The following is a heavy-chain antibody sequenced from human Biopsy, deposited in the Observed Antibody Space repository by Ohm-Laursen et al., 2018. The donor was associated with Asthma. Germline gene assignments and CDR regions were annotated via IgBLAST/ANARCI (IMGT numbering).Heavy chain of an antibody. Sequence: ASVKVSCKASGYTFIGCHIHWMRQAPGQGLEWMGRINPNSGGTNYAQKFQGRVTMTRDTSISTAYMEVSRLRPDDTAVYYCARGQKSAGDRWFDPWGQGALVTASS. V-gene: IGHV1-2*06. CDR2: INPNSGGT. CDR1: GYTFIGCH. J-gene: IGHJ5*02. CDR3: ARGQKSAGDRWFDP. D-gene: IGHD6-13*01.